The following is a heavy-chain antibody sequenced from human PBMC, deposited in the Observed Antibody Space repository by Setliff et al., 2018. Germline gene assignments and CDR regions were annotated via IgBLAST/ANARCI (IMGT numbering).Heavy chain of an antibody. V-gene: IGHV3-23*01. J-gene: IGHJ4*02. Sequence: GGSLRLSCATSGFIFSNFAMSWVRQAPGKGLQWVATVSGSRTTYYADSVKGRSTISRDNSKNNFFLQINNLRAADTATYYCAKDRVNDGFWDFDSWGQGIVVTVSS. CDR2: VSGSRTT. CDR3: AKDRVNDGFWDFDS. CDR1: GFIFSNFA. D-gene: IGHD1-26*01.